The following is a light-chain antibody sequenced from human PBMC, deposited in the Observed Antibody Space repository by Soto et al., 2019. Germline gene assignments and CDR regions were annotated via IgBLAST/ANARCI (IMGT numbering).Light chain of an antibody. J-gene: IGLJ1*01. CDR3: QSYDSSLIYV. CDR1: SSKIGAGYD. V-gene: IGLV1-40*01. CDR2: GNI. Sequence: QSVLTQPPSVSGAPGQRVTISCTGSSSKIGAGYDVHWYQQLPGTAPKLLLYGNINRPSGVPDRFSGSQSGTSASLAITGLQAEDETDYYCQSYDSSLIYVFGTGTKVTVL.